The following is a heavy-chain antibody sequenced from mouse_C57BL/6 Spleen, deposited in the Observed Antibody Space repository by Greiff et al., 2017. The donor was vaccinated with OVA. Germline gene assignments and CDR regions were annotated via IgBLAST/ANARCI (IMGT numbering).Heavy chain of an antibody. CDR3: ANEGAMDY. J-gene: IGHJ4*01. CDR2: INPYNGGT. Sequence: VQLKESGPVLVKPGASVKMSCKASGYTFTDYYMNWVKQSHGKSLEWIGVINPYNGGTSYNQKFKGKATLTVDKSSSTAYMELNSLTSEDSAVYYCANEGAMDYWGQGTSVTVSS. CDR1: GYTFTDYY. V-gene: IGHV1-19*01.